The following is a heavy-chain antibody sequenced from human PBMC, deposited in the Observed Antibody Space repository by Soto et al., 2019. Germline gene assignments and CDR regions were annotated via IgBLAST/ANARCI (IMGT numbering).Heavy chain of an antibody. V-gene: IGHV1-3*01. CDR2: IKAGNGNT. J-gene: IGHJ4*02. CDR1: GYSFTSPA. D-gene: IGHD4-17*01. CDR3: ARVGDYGDYSYYFDY. Sequence: ASVKVSCKASGYSFTSPATHWVRQAPGQRLEWMGWIKAGNGNTNYAQKLQGRVTMTTDTSTSTAYMELRSLRSDDTAVYYCARVGDYGDYSYYFDYWGQGTLVTIAS.